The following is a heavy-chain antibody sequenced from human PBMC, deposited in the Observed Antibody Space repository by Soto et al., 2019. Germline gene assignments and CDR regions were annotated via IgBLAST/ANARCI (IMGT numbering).Heavy chain of an antibody. D-gene: IGHD3-10*01. V-gene: IGHV4-39*01. J-gene: IGHJ5*02. CDR3: ARLHYGWDISCRAVYWFVP. CDR1: GGSLISTISN. CDR2: IHYSGST. Sequence: PSETLPLTCTVSGGSLISTISNWGWIRQPPGKGLEWIWSIHYSGSTYYNPSLKSRVTISVDTSKNQFSLKLSSVTAADTAVYYCARLHYGWDISCRAVYWFVPWGQGTLVTVSS.